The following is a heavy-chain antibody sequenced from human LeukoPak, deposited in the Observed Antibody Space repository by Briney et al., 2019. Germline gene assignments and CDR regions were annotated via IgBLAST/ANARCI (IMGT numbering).Heavy chain of an antibody. J-gene: IGHJ3*02. CDR3: ARFSNYYDSSGQIRGAFDI. CDR2: INAGNGNT. V-gene: IGHV1-3*01. D-gene: IGHD3-22*01. CDR1: GYTFTSYA. Sequence: ASVKVSCKASGYTFTSYAMHWVRQAPGQRLEWMGWINAGNGNTKYSQKFQGRVTITRDTSASTAYMELSSLRSEDTAVYYCARFSNYYDSSGQIRGAFDIWGQGTMVTVSS.